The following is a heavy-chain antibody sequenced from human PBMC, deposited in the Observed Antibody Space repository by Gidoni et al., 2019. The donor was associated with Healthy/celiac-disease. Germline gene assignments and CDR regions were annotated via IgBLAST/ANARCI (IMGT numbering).Heavy chain of an antibody. CDR3: ARRFCCYYDSSGYYFDY. J-gene: IGHJ4*02. D-gene: IGHD3-22*01. CDR2: IYPGDSDT. V-gene: IGHV5-51*01. CDR1: GYSFTSYW. Sequence: EVQLVQSGAEVKKPGESLKISCRGSGYSFTSYWIGWVRQMPGKGLEWMGIIYPGDSDTRYSPSFQGQVTISADKSISTAYLQWSSLKASDTAMYYCARRFCCYYDSSGYYFDYWGQGTLVTVSS.